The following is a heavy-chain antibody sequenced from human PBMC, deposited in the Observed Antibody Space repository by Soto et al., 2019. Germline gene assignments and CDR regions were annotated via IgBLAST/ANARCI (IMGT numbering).Heavy chain of an antibody. J-gene: IGHJ4*02. CDR1: GFTFMNYG. Sequence: EVQLLEAGGGLLQLGGSLRLSCAASGFTFMNYGMSWVRHAPGKGLEWLSAIIGIGDTAYYADSVRGRFTISRDNSKNTLYLQLNDLRAEDTAIYYCSKDYDYGDSLPFDCWGQGTLVTVSS. CDR3: SKDYDYGDSLPFDC. CDR2: IIGIGDTA. D-gene: IGHD4-17*01. V-gene: IGHV3-23*01.